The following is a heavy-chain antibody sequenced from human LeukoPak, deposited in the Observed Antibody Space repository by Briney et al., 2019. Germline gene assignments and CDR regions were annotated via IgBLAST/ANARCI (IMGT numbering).Heavy chain of an antibody. D-gene: IGHD6-13*01. J-gene: IGHJ5*01. CDR1: GFTFSSYW. CDR3: AGAHSSSWSVF. V-gene: IGHV3-53*01. Sequence: QTGGSLRLSCAASGFTFSSYWMLWVRQAPGKGLEWVSVIYSGGNTYYADSVQGRFTISRDNSKNTLYLQMNSLRVEDTAVYYCAGAHSSSWSVFWGQGTLVTVSS. CDR2: IYSGGNT.